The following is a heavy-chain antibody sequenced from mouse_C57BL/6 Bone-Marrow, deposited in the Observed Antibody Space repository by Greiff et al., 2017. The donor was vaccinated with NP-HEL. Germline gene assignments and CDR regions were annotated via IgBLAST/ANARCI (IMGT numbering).Heavy chain of an antibody. J-gene: IGHJ3*01. CDR3: ARVLLRIAY. V-gene: IGHV1-80*01. Sequence: VQLQQSGAELVKPGASVKISCKASGYAFSSYWMNWVKQRPGQGLEWIGEIYPGDGSTNYNGKFKGKATLTADTSSSTAYMQLSSLTSEDSAVSFCARVLLRIAYWGQGTPVTVSA. CDR1: GYAFSSYW. D-gene: IGHD1-1*01. CDR2: IYPGDGST.